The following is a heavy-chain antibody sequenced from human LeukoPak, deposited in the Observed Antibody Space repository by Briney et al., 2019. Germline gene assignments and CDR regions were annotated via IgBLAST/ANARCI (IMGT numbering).Heavy chain of an antibody. CDR1: GGTFSSYA. V-gene: IGHV1-69*05. CDR3: AINPVREILGYCSSTSCYSWNYYYYMDV. Sequence: ASVKVSCKASGGTFSSYAISWVRQAPGQGLEWMGGIIPIFGTANYAQKFQGRVTITTDESTSTAYMELSSLRPEDTAVYYCAINPVREILGYCSSTSCYSWNYYYYMDVWGKGTTVTVSS. CDR2: IIPIFGTA. D-gene: IGHD2-2*02. J-gene: IGHJ6*03.